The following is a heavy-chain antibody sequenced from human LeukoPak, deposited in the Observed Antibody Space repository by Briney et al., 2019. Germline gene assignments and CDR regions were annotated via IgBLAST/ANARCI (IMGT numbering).Heavy chain of an antibody. CDR2: INIDERIT. Sequence: GGSLRLSCAASGFSFSTQRMHWVRQAPGKGLVWVSYINIDERITGYADSVKGRFTISRDNAKNTLYLQMNSLGDEDTAMYYCARDGMSTVAYWFFDLWGRGTLVTVSS. CDR3: ARDGMSTVAYWFFDL. CDR1: GFSFSTQR. V-gene: IGHV3-74*01. J-gene: IGHJ2*01. D-gene: IGHD4-23*01.